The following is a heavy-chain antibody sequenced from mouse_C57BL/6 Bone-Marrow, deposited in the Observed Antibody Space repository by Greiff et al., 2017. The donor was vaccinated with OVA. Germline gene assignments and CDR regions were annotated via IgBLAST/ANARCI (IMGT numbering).Heavy chain of an antibody. CDR1: GFNIKDDY. D-gene: IGHD3-1*01. CDR3: TTRPSGFAY. Sequence: EVKLQQSGAELVRPGASVKLSCTASGFNIKDDYMHWVKQRPEQGLEWIGWIDPENGDTEYASKFQGKATITADTSSNTAYLQLSSLTSEDTAVYYCTTRPSGFAYWGQGTLVTVSA. V-gene: IGHV14-4*01. J-gene: IGHJ3*01. CDR2: IDPENGDT.